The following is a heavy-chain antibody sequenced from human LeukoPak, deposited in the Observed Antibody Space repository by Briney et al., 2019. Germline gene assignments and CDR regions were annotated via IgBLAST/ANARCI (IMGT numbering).Heavy chain of an antibody. CDR1: GYSFPNYW. V-gene: IGHV5-51*01. Sequence: GESLKISCQDSGYSFPNYWIGWVRQMPRKGLEWMGVIYPGDSETRYSPSFQGQVTISADKSISTAFLQWSSLKASDTAIYYCARRAGYGGYYSDAFDIWGQGTMVTVSS. D-gene: IGHD3-22*01. J-gene: IGHJ3*02. CDR3: ARRAGYGGYYSDAFDI. CDR2: IYPGDSET.